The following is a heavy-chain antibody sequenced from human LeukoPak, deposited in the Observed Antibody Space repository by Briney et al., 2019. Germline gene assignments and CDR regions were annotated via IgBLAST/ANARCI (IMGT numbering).Heavy chain of an antibody. D-gene: IGHD6-19*01. J-gene: IGHJ4*02. CDR2: INHSGCT. CDR1: GGSFSGYY. V-gene: IGHV4-34*01. CDR3: AREPKYSSGWQPFDY. Sequence: PSETLSLTCAVYGGSFSGYYWSWIRQPPGKGLEWIGEINHSGCTNYNPSLKSRVTISVDTSKNQFSLKLSSVTAADTAVYYCAREPKYSSGWQPFDYWGQGTPVTVSS.